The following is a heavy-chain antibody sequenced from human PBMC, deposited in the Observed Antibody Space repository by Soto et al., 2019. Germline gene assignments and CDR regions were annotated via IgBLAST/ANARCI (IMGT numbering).Heavy chain of an antibody. J-gene: IGHJ5*02. D-gene: IGHD2-2*01. CDR1: GYTVTSYG. V-gene: IGHV1-18*04. CDR2: ISAYNGNT. Sequence: ASVKVSCKASGYTVTSYGISWVRQAPGQGLEWMGWISAYNGNTNYAQKLQGRVTMTTDTSTSTAYMELRSLRSDDTAVYYCARDLVVTDDNWFDPWGQGTLVTVSS. CDR3: ARDLVVTDDNWFDP.